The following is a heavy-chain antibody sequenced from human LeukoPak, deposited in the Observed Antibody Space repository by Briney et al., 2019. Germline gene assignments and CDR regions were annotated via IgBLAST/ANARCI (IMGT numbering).Heavy chain of an antibody. D-gene: IGHD5-24*01. CDR3: ASGRRNGYLYWDY. Sequence: SETLSLTCTVSGGSISSTSYYWGWIRQPPGRGLGWIGDIYYSGTSDYNSSLKSRVTISVDTSKNQFSLKLSSLTAADTAVYYCASGRRNGYLYWDYWGQGTLVTVSS. CDR2: IYYSGTS. V-gene: IGHV4-39*07. J-gene: IGHJ4*02. CDR1: GGSISSTSYY.